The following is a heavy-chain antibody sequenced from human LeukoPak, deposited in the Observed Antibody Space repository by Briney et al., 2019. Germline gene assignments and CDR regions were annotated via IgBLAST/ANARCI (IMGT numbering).Heavy chain of an antibody. CDR2: ISCNSGSI. CDR1: GFTFDDYA. D-gene: IGHD6-13*01. CDR3: AKLGTSSRNDAFDI. Sequence: GGSLRLSCAASGFTFDDYAMHWVRQAPGKGLEWVSGISCNSGSIGYADSVKGRFTISRDNAKNSLYLQMNSLRAEDTALYYCAKLGTSSRNDAFDIWGQGTMVTVSS. V-gene: IGHV3-9*01. J-gene: IGHJ3*02.